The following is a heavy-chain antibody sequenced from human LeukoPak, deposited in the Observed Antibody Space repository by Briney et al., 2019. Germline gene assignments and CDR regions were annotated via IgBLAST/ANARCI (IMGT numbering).Heavy chain of an antibody. CDR2: FYPEDGET. D-gene: IGHD6-13*01. V-gene: IGHV1-24*01. Sequence: ASVKDSCKVSGYTLMELSMHSVRPAPGKGGECVGRFYPEDGETIYAQKFQGRVTMTEDTSTDTAYMEQSSVRSEDTAVYYCATEGSYSSSWHPTLGYWGQGTLVTV. CDR1: GYTLMELS. CDR3: ATEGSYSSSWHPTLGY. J-gene: IGHJ4*02.